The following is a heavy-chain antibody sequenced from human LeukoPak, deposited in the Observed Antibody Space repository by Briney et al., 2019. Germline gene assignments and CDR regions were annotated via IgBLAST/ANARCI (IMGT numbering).Heavy chain of an antibody. Sequence: PSETLSLTCTVSGGSISSYYWSWIRQPAGKGLEWIGRIYTSGSTNYNPSLKSRVTMSVDTSKNQFSLKLSSATAADTAVYYCARFMVRGVIGWFDPWGQGTLVTVSS. CDR2: IYTSGST. J-gene: IGHJ5*02. CDR3: ARFMVRGVIGWFDP. V-gene: IGHV4-4*07. CDR1: GGSISSYY. D-gene: IGHD3-10*01.